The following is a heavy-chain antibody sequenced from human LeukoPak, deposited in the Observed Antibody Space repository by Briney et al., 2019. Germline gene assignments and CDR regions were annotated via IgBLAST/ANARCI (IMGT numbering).Heavy chain of an antibody. D-gene: IGHD3-3*01. V-gene: IGHV3-7*01. Sequence: GGSLRLSCAASGFTFSSYWMSWVRQTPGKGLEWVANIKHDGSEQYYVDSVKGRFTISRDNAKNSLYLQMNSLRAEDTAVYYCARHIPLYDSGGWFDPWGQGTLVTVSS. CDR3: ARHIPLYDSGGWFDP. J-gene: IGHJ5*02. CDR2: IKHDGSEQ. CDR1: GFTFSSYW.